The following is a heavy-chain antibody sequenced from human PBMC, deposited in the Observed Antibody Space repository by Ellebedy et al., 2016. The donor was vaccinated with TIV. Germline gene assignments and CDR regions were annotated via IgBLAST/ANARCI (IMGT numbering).Heavy chain of an antibody. Sequence: MPSETLSLTCTVSGGSISSYYWSWIRQPPGKGLEWIGYLYYSGNTNYNPSLKSRVTISVDTSKNQFSLKPSSVTAADTAVYYCARTYDPPWYYFDYWGQGTLVTVSS. CDR2: LYYSGNT. V-gene: IGHV4-59*08. CDR3: ARTYDPPWYYFDY. D-gene: IGHD3-22*01. CDR1: GGSISSYY. J-gene: IGHJ4*02.